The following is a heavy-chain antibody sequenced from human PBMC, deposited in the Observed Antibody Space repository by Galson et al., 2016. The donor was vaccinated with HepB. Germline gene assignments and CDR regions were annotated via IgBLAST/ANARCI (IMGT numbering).Heavy chain of an antibody. J-gene: IGHJ6*02. Sequence: SLRLSCAASGFTSSSYWMSWVRQPPGKGLEWVAMINQDGSENYYVDSVKGRFTISRDNAKNSLFLQMNGLRAEDTAIYYCARVGPPPEGYPSHWGGMDVWGQGTTVTVSS. CDR2: INQDGSEN. CDR1: GFTSSSYW. V-gene: IGHV3-7*03. CDR3: ARVGPPPEGYPSHWGGMDV. D-gene: IGHD3-16*01.